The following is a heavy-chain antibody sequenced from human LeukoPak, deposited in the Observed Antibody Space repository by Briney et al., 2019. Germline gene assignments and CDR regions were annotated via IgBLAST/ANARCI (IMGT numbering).Heavy chain of an antibody. CDR2: ISSSGSTI. D-gene: IGHD3-22*01. J-gene: IGHJ4*02. CDR3: ASSYYDSSGYGYFDY. CDR1: GFTFSDYY. Sequence: TGGSLRLSCAASGFTFSDYYMSWIRQAPGKGLEWVSYISSSGSTIYYADSVKGRFTISRDNAKNSLYLQMNSLRAEDTAVYYCASSYYDSSGYGYFDYWGQGTLVTVSS. V-gene: IGHV3-11*01.